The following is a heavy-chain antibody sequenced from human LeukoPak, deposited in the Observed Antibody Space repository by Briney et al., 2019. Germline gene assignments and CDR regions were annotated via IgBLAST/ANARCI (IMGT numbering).Heavy chain of an antibody. D-gene: IGHD6-19*01. CDR2: ISSTSSTI. Sequence: GGSLRLSCTASGFTFSHYNMIWVRQAPGKGLEWISQISSTSSTIYYADSVKGRFTIPRDNVKNSVYLQMNSLRAEDTAVYYCARVDWAVCVIDYWGQGTLVIVSS. CDR3: ARVDWAVCVIDY. V-gene: IGHV3-48*01. J-gene: IGHJ4*02. CDR1: GFTFSHYN.